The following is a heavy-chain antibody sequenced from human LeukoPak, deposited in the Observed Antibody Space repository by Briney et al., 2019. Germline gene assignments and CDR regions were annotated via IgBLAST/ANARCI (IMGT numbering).Heavy chain of an antibody. CDR2: ISGGGDSA. Sequence: PRGSLRLSCAASGFTFNSYAVGWVRQAPGKGLEWVSSISGGGDSAYYADSVKGRFTISRDNSKNTLYLQMNSLRAEDTAVYCCSKDAYTGAFDIWGQRTTVTVSS. CDR3: SKDAYTGAFDI. J-gene: IGHJ3*02. CDR1: GFTFNSYA. V-gene: IGHV3-23*01. D-gene: IGHD3-16*01.